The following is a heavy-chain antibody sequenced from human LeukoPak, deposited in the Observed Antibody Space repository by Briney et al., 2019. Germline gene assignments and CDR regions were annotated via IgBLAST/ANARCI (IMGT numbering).Heavy chain of an antibody. CDR3: ARGDFGSGTYYHWLDY. J-gene: IGHJ4*02. Sequence: SETLSLTCTVSGGSISSYYWTWIRQTAGKELEWIGRIHSSRTTSYKPSLKSRVTMSLDTSKNQFSLKLDSVTAADTAVYYCARGDFGSGTYYHWLDYWGQGILVTVSS. V-gene: IGHV4-4*07. CDR1: GGSISSYY. CDR2: IHSSRTT. D-gene: IGHD3-10*01.